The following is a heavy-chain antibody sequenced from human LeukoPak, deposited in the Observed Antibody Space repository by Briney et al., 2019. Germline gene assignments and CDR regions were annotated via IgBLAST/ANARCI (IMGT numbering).Heavy chain of an antibody. CDR2: ISGSGDTT. V-gene: IGHV3-23*01. CDR3: ARALGSSWDSSLDS. Sequence: PGRSLRLSCAASGFTFSRYAMSWVRQAPGKGLEWVSVISGSGDTTYYAGSVKGRFTISRDNSKNTLYLQMNSLRTEDTAVYYCARALGSSWDSSLDSWGQGTLVPVSS. D-gene: IGHD6-13*01. J-gene: IGHJ4*02. CDR1: GFTFSRYA.